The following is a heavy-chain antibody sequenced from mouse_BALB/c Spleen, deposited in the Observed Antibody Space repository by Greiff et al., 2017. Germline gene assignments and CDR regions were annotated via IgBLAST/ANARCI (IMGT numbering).Heavy chain of an antibody. J-gene: IGHJ4*01. Sequence: EVHLVESGPGLVKPSQSLSLTCTVTGYSITSDYAWNWIRQFPGNKLEWMGYISYSGSTSYNPSLKSRISITRDTSKNQFFLQLNSVTTEDTATYYCARGEYGNYVDAMDYWGQGTSVTVSS. CDR3: ARGEYGNYVDAMDY. CDR2: ISYSGST. V-gene: IGHV3-2*02. CDR1: GYSITSDYA. D-gene: IGHD2-10*02.